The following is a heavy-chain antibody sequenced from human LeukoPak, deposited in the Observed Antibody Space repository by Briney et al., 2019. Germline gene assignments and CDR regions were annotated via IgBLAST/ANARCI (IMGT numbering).Heavy chain of an antibody. CDR2: IWYDGSNK. CDR3: ARGRDSSGWRSRGYFDY. CDR1: GFTFSSYG. J-gene: IGHJ4*02. D-gene: IGHD6-19*01. Sequence: GGSLRLSCAASGFTFSSYGMHWVRQAPGKGLEWVAVIWYDGSNKYYADSVKGRFTISRDDSKNTLYLQMNSLRAEDTAVYYCARGRDSSGWRSRGYFDYWGQGTLVTVSS. V-gene: IGHV3-33*01.